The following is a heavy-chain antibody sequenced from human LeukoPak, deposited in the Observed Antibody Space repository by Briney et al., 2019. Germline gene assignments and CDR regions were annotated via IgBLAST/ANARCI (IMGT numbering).Heavy chain of an antibody. J-gene: IGHJ4*02. CDR3: ARASGYCSGGSCYGDFDY. Sequence: PGGSLRLSCAASGFTVSSNYMSWVRQAPGKGLEWVSYISSSSSTIYYADSVKGRFTISRDNAKNSLYLQMNSLRAEDTAVYYCARASGYCSGGSCYGDFDYWGQGTLVTVSS. CDR2: ISSSSSTI. D-gene: IGHD2-15*01. CDR1: GFTVSSNY. V-gene: IGHV3-48*04.